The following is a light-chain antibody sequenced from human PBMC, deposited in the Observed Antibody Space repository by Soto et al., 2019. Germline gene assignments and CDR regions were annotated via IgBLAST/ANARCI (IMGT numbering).Light chain of an antibody. J-gene: IGKJ4*01. V-gene: IGKV3-20*01. CDR1: QTVNSNY. CDR2: GAS. Sequence: EIVLTQSPGTLSLSPGERATLSCRASQTVNSNYIAWYQHKPGQAPRLLIYGASTRATGIPDRFSGGGSETDFSLIINRLDPEDFAVYYCQQRGTFGGGNKVEIK. CDR3: QQRGT.